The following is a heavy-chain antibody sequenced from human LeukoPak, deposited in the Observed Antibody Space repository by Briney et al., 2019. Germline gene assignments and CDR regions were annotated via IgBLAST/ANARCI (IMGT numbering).Heavy chain of an antibody. CDR2: IVVGSGNI. V-gene: IGHV1-58*01. CDR1: GFTFTSSA. Sequence: SVKVSCKASGFTFTSSAVQWVRQARGQRLEWIGWIVVGSGNINYAQKFQERVTITRDMSTSTAYMELSSLRSEDTAVYYCAASYDSSGSSSPRAGIFDYWGQGTLVTVSS. CDR3: AASYDSSGSSSPRAGIFDY. D-gene: IGHD3-22*01. J-gene: IGHJ4*02.